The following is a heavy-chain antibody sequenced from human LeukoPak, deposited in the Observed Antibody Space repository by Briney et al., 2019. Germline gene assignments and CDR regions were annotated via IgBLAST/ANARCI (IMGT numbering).Heavy chain of an antibody. CDR2: LNGDGDYT. CDR3: VRGSNGWSGMDV. J-gene: IGHJ6*02. CDR1: GFTFSNYW. Sequence: PGGSERLSCAVSGFTFSNYWMYWVRQGPGKGLVWVSRLNGDGDYTNYEDSVKGRFTISRDNAKNTLYLQMNSLRAEDTAVYYCVRGSNGWSGMDVWGQGMTVTVSS. V-gene: IGHV3-74*01. D-gene: IGHD6-19*01.